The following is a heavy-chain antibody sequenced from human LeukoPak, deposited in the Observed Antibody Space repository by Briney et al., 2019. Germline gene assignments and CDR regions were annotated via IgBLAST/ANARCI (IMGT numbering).Heavy chain of an antibody. J-gene: IGHJ6*03. CDR1: GGTFSSYA. CDR3: ARDGPYSSGWYDNYYYYYMDV. D-gene: IGHD6-19*01. Sequence: SVKVSCKASGGTFSSYAISWVRHAPGQGLEWMGGIIPIFGTANYAQKLQGRVTMTTDTSTSTAYMELRSLRSDDTAMYYCARDGPYSSGWYDNYYYYYMDVWGKGTTVTVSS. V-gene: IGHV1-69*05. CDR2: IIPIFGTA.